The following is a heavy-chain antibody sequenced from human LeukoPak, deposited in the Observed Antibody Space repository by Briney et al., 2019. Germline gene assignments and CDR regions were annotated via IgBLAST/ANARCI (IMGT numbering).Heavy chain of an antibody. CDR1: GGTFISYA. CDR2: IIPIFGTA. J-gene: IGHJ6*03. CDR3: ARGTYYYDSSGYPSLDYMDV. Sequence: ASVKVSCKASGGTFISYAISWVRQAPGQGLEWMGGIIPIFGTANYAQKFQGRVTITTDESTSTAYMELSSLRSEDTAVYYCARGTYYYDSSGYPSLDYMDVWGKGTTVTVSS. V-gene: IGHV1-69*05. D-gene: IGHD3-22*01.